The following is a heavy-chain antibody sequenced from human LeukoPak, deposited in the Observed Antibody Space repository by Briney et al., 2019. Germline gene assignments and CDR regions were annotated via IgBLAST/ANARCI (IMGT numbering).Heavy chain of an antibody. V-gene: IGHV4-59*01. Sequence: SETLSLTCTVSGGSISDYYLNWIRQPPGKGLEWIGNIYDSGSTNYNPSLKSRVTISVDTSKNQFSLKLSSVTAADTAVYYCARSVGYSYFYGMDVWGLGTTVTVSS. J-gene: IGHJ6*02. CDR2: IYDSGST. CDR1: GGSISDYY. CDR3: ARSVGYSYFYGMDV. D-gene: IGHD1-26*01.